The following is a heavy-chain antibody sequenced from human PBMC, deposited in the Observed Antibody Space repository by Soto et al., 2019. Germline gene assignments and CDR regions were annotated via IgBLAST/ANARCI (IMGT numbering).Heavy chain of an antibody. CDR3: ARDKWRNSSGYTV. D-gene: IGHD3-22*01. CDR2: ISYDGSNK. Sequence: QVQLVESGGGVVQPGRSLRLSCAASGFTFSSYAMHWVRQVPGKGLEWVAVISYDGSNKYYADSVKGRFTISRDNSKNTLYLQMNSLRAEDTAVYYCARDKWRNSSGYTVWGQGTMVTVSS. CDR1: GFTFSSYA. V-gene: IGHV3-30-3*01. J-gene: IGHJ3*01.